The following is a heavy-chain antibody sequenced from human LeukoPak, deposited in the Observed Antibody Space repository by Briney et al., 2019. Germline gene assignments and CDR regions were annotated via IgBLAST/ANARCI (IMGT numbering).Heavy chain of an antibody. D-gene: IGHD3-22*01. CDR1: GFTFSSYG. CDR3: AKDILSGILNSSGYSFDY. Sequence: PGGSLRLSCAASGFTFSSYGMHWVRQAPGKGLEWVAFIRYDGSNKYYADSVKGRFTISRDNAKNSLYLQMNSLRAEDTALYYCAKDILSGILNSSGYSFDYWGQGTLVTVSS. J-gene: IGHJ4*02. V-gene: IGHV3-30*02. CDR2: IRYDGSNK.